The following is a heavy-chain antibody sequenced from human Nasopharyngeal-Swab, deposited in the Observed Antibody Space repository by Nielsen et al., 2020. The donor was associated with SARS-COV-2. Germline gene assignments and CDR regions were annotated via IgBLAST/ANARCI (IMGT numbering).Heavy chain of an antibody. CDR1: GFTFSSYA. V-gene: IGHV3-30-3*01. CDR3: ARTYDSSGYWVWYYYYGMDV. CDR2: ISYDGSNK. Sequence: GESLKISCAASGFTFSSYAMHWVRQAPGKGLEWVAVISYDGSNKYYADSVKGRFTISRDNSKNTLYLQMNSLRAEDTVVYYCARTYDSSGYWVWYYYYGMDVWGQGTTVTVSS. J-gene: IGHJ6*02. D-gene: IGHD3-22*01.